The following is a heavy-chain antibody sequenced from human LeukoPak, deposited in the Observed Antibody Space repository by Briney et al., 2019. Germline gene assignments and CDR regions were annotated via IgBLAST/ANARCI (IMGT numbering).Heavy chain of an antibody. J-gene: IGHJ4*02. V-gene: IGHV1-18*01. CDR1: GYTFTSYG. D-gene: IGHD6-19*01. Sequence: ASVKVSFKASGYTFTSYGISWVRQAPGQGLEWMGWITGYTGNTNYEQKMQGRVTMTTDTSTSTAYMELRSLRSDDTAVYYCARWVGSGWYGDYWGQGTLVTVSS. CDR3: ARWVGSGWYGDY. CDR2: ITGYTGNT.